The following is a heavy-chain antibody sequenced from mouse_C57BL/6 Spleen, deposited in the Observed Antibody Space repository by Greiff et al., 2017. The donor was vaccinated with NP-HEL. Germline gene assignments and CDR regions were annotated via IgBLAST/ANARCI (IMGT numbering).Heavy chain of an antibody. J-gene: IGHJ2*01. CDR1: GYTFTSYW. V-gene: IGHV1-50*01. CDR3: ARRGLGQYYFDY. D-gene: IGHD4-1*01. Sequence: VQLQQPGAELVKPGASVKLSCKASGYTFTSYWMQWVKQRPGQGLEWIGEIDPSDSYTNYNQKFKGKATLTVDTSSSTAYMQLSSLTSEDSAVYYCARRGLGQYYFDYWGQGTTLTVSS. CDR2: IDPSDSYT.